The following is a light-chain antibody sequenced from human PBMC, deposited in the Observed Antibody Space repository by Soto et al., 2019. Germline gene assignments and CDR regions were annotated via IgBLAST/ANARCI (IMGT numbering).Light chain of an antibody. V-gene: IGLV1-44*01. CDR2: INN. Sequence: QSVLTQPPSASGTPGQRVTTSCSGGSSNIGSNTVNWYQQLPGTAPKLLIYINNQRPSGVPDRFSGSKSGTSASLAISGLQSGDEADYYCAAWDDSLNGDVFGTGTKLTVL. CDR1: SSNIGSNT. J-gene: IGLJ1*01. CDR3: AAWDDSLNGDV.